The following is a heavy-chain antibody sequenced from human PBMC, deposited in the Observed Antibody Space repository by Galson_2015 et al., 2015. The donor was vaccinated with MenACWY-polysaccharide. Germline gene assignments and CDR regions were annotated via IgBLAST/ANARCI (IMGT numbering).Heavy chain of an antibody. CDR2: IHATGST. Sequence: SETLSLTCTVSHASITSSYWSWIRQSADKALEYIGRIHATGSTAYNPSFGGRVAMSVDLPRSQFSLRLASMTASDTAMYYCARRSLDNWYFDLCGRGTLVIVSS. CDR1: HASITSSY. J-gene: IGHJ2*01. CDR3: ARRSLDNWYFDL. D-gene: IGHD1-1*01. V-gene: IGHV4-4*07.